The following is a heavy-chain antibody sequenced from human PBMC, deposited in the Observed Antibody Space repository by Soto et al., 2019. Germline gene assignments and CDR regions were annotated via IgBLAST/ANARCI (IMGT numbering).Heavy chain of an antibody. CDR2: ISQSGTT. D-gene: IGHD6-13*01. CDR3: ARHSDKYVSSWYGLGY. J-gene: IGHJ4*02. Sequence: QLQLQESGPGLVKPSEPLSLTCTVSGDSFTIDSYYWAWIRQPPGKGLEWLGTISQSGTTFHNPSLKSRLTMSVDTSKNQFSLNLSSVTAADTALYYCARHSDKYVSSWYGLGYWGQGTLVTVSS. CDR1: GDSFTIDSYY. V-gene: IGHV4-39*01.